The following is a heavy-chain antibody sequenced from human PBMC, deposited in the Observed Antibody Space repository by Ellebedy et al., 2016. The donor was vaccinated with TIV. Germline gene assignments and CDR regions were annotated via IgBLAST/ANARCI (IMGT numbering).Heavy chain of an antibody. V-gene: IGHV1-18*01. CDR1: GYTFTSYG. Sequence: AASVKVFCKASGYTFTSYGFSWVRQAPGQGLEWMGWISGYSGNRNYAQKLQGRVTMTTDTSTNTAYMVLRNLRSDDTAVYFCARGSGSYTYGMDVWGQGTTVTVS. CDR3: ARGSGSYTYGMDV. D-gene: IGHD1-26*01. J-gene: IGHJ6*02. CDR2: ISGYSGNR.